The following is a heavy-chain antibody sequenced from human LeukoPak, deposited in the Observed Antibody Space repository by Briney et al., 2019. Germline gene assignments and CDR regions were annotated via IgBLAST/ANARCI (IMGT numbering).Heavy chain of an antibody. V-gene: IGHV4-59*08. CDR1: GGSISSYY. D-gene: IGHD2-15*01. Sequence: SETLSLTCTASGGSISSYYWSWIRQPPGRGLEWIGYIYYSGSTNYNPSPKSRVTISVDTSKNQFSLKLSSVTAADTAVYYCAGSGYCSGGSCSDYYYYYMDVWGKGTTVTVSS. CDR2: IYYSGST. J-gene: IGHJ6*03. CDR3: AGSGYCSGGSCSDYYYYYMDV.